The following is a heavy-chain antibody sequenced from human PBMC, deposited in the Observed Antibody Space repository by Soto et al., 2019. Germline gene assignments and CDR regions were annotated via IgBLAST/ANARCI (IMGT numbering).Heavy chain of an antibody. CDR3: VKLRGYITTANRVFDY. CDR1: GYSFTSNW. D-gene: IGHD6-13*01. Sequence: GESLKISCKGSGYSFTSNWIGWVRQMTGKGLEWMGIIYPGDSDTRYSPSFQGQVTISADKSISTAYLQWSSLKASDTAMYYCVKLRGYITTANRVFDYWGQGIQVTVSS. CDR2: IYPGDSDT. J-gene: IGHJ4*02. V-gene: IGHV5-51*01.